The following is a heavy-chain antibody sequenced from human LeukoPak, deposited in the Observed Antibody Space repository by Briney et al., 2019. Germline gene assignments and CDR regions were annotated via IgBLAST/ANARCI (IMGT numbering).Heavy chain of an antibody. CDR1: GFTFSDYY. CDR2: ISSSGSTI. D-gene: IGHD4-17*01. V-gene: IGHV3-11*01. J-gene: IGHJ6*02. CDR3: AKESTVTTLVGYYYYGMDV. Sequence: GGSLRLSCAASGFTFSDYYMSWIRQAPGKGLEWVSYISSSGSTIYYADSVKGRFTISRDNSKNTLYLQMNSLRAEDTAVYYCAKESTVTTLVGYYYYGMDVWGQGTTVTVSS.